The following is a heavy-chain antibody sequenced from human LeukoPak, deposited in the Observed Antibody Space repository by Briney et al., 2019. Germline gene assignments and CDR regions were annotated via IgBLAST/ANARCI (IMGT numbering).Heavy chain of an antibody. D-gene: IGHD3-10*01. J-gene: IGHJ4*02. Sequence: SDTLSLTCTVSGGSMSSYYWSWIRHPPGKELEWMRYIYYSGSTNYNPSLKSRVTISLDPSKNQFSLKVSSVTASETAVYYSASITMVREGYWGQGTLVTVSS. CDR3: ASITMVREGY. CDR1: GGSMSSYY. CDR2: IYYSGST. V-gene: IGHV4-59*07.